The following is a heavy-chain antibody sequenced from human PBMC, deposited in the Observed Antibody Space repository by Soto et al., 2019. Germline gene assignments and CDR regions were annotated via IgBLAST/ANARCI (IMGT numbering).Heavy chain of an antibody. V-gene: IGHV3-13*01. CDR1: GFTFSSYD. CDR2: IGTAGDT. CDR3: ARASTGTHYYYGMDV. J-gene: IGHJ6*02. Sequence: PGGSLRLSCAASGFTFSSYDMHWVRQVTGKGLEWVLVIGTAGDTYYPGSVRGRFTISRENAKNSLYLQMNSLGAEDTAVYYCARASTGTHYYYGMDVWGQGTTVTVSS. D-gene: IGHD1-1*01.